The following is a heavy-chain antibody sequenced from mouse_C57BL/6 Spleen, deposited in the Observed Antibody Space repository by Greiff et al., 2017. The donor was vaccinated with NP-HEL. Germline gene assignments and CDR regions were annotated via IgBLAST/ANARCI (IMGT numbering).Heavy chain of an antibody. V-gene: IGHV1-82*01. CDR1: GYAFSSSW. Sequence: VKLQQSGPELVKPGASVKISCKASGYAFSSSWMNWVKQRPGKGLEWIGRIYPGDGDTNYNGKFKGKATLTADKSSSTAYMQLSSLTSEDSAVYFCARSEGLDGYFDVWGTGTTVTVSS. D-gene: IGHD3-3*01. CDR2: IYPGDGDT. J-gene: IGHJ1*03. CDR3: ARSEGLDGYFDV.